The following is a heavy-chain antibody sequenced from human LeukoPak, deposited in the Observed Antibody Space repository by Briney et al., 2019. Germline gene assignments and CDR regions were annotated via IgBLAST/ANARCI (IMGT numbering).Heavy chain of an antibody. V-gene: IGHV4-4*07. D-gene: IGHD6-13*01. CDR1: GGSISSYY. J-gene: IGHJ1*01. Sequence: SETLSLTCTVSGGSISSYYWSWIRQPAGKGLEWIWRIYTSGSTNYNPSLKSRVTMSVDTSKNQFSLKLSSVTAADTAVYYCASYSSSWYAEYFQHWGQGTLVTVSS. CDR2: IYTSGST. CDR3: ASYSSSWYAEYFQH.